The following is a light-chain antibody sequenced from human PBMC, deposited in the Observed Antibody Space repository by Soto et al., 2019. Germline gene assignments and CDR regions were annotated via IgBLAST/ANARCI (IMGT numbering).Light chain of an antibody. Sequence: SYELTQPPSESVAPGKTARIPCGGNNIGGQDVHWYQQKPGQAPVLVIYFDSDRPSGIPERFSGSNSGNTATLTISRVEAGDEADYYCQVWDSSSDHRGVFGGGTKLTVL. CDR1: NIGGQD. V-gene: IGLV3-21*04. J-gene: IGLJ3*02. CDR2: FDS. CDR3: QVWDSSSDHRGV.